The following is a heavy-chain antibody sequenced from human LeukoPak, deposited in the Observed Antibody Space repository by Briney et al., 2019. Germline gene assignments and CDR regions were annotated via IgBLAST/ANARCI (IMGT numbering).Heavy chain of an antibody. CDR1: GGSFSGYY. J-gene: IGHJ4*02. V-gene: IGHV4-34*01. Sequence: SETLSLTCAVYGGSFSGYYWSWIRQPPGKGLEWIGEINHSGSTNYNPSLKSLVTISVDTSKNQFSLKLSSVTAVDTAVYYCARARTGSGSYYEGDYWGQGTLVTVSS. D-gene: IGHD3-10*01. CDR3: ARARTGSGSYYEGDY. CDR2: INHSGST.